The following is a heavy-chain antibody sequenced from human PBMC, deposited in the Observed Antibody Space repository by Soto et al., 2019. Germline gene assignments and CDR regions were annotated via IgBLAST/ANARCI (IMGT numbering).Heavy chain of an antibody. CDR2: ISGSGGST. CDR3: AKQDYCDHAQFDY. Sequence: EVQLLESGGGLVQPGGSLRLSCAASGFTFSSYAMSWVRQAPGKGLEWVSAISGSGGSTYYADSVKGRFTISRDNSKNTLYLQMNSLRAEDTAVYYWAKQDYCDHAQFDYWGQGTLVTVSS. J-gene: IGHJ4*02. D-gene: IGHD4-17*01. CDR1: GFTFSSYA. V-gene: IGHV3-23*01.